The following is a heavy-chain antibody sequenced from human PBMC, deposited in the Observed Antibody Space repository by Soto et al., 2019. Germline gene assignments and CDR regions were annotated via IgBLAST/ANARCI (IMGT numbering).Heavy chain of an antibody. CDR2: IIPIFGTA. CDR1: GGTFSSYA. D-gene: IGHD6-13*01. J-gene: IGHJ6*02. V-gene: IGHV1-69*01. CDR3: AREVRIGAAGPYYYDGMDG. Sequence: QVQLVQSGAEVKKPGSSVKVSCKASGGTFSSYAISWVRQAPGQGLEWMGGIIPIFGTANYAQKFQGRVRITADQSTGTAYMELSSRRSEDTTVYYCAREVRIGAAGPYYYDGMDGWGQWTTVTVS.